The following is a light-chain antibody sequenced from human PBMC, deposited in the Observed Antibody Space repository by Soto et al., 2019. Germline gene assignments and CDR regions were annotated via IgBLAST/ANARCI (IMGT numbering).Light chain of an antibody. CDR3: QQYDNSPYT. J-gene: IGKJ2*01. V-gene: IGKV3-20*01. CDR1: HSIHSSF. Sequence: EVVLTQSPGTLSLSPGERASLSCRASHSIHSSFLAWYQQKPGQAPRLLIYGASSRATDIPDRFSGGGSGTDSTLTVSRLEPEDFAVYYCQQYDNSPYTFGPGTKLEI. CDR2: GAS.